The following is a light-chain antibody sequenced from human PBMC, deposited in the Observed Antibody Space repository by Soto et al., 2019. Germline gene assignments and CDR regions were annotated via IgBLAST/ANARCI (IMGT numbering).Light chain of an antibody. V-gene: IGKV4-1*01. Sequence: DIVMAQSPDSLAVSLGERVTINCKSSQSILYSSNNRNYLAWYQQKPGQPPKLLIYWASTRESGVPDRFSGSGSGTDFTLTINSLQAEDVAVYYCQQYYSTLWTFGQGTKVEIK. J-gene: IGKJ1*01. CDR2: WAS. CDR3: QQYYSTLWT. CDR1: QSILYSSNNRNY.